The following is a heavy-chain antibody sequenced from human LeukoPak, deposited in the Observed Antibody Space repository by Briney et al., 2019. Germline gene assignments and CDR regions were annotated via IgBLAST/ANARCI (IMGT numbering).Heavy chain of an antibody. V-gene: IGHV3-30*02. CDR1: GFTFSSYG. CDR3: AKGVSGSRHFDY. D-gene: IGHD2-2*01. J-gene: IGHJ4*02. CDR2: IRYDGSNK. Sequence: GGSLRLSCAASGFTFSSYGMHWVRQAPGKGLEWVAFIRYDGSNKYYADSVKGRFTISRDNSKNTLYPQMNSLRAEDTAVYYCAKGVSGSRHFDYWGQGTLVTVSS.